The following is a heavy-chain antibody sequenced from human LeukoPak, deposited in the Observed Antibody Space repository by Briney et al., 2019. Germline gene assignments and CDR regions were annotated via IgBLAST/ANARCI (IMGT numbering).Heavy chain of an antibody. J-gene: IGHJ6*02. Sequence: GGSLRLSCAASGFTFSSYWMHWVRQAPGKGLVWVSRINSDGSSTSYADSVKGRFTISRDNAKNTLYLQMNSLRAEDTAVYYCAICRGGGYYYYCGMDVWGQGTTVTVSS. V-gene: IGHV3-74*01. CDR1: GFTFSSYW. CDR2: INSDGSST. CDR3: AICRGGGYYYYCGMDV. D-gene: IGHD2-15*01.